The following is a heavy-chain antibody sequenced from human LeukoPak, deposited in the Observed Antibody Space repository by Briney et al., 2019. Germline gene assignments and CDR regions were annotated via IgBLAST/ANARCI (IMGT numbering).Heavy chain of an antibody. Sequence: TGGSLRLSCVASGFIFSDYSMDWVRQAPGKGLEWVSSISSCSAYIFYSDSVKGRFTISRDNAQSSLYLQMNSLRAGDTAVYYCARQAVARPFDLWGQGTMVAVSS. V-gene: IGHV3-21*06. CDR2: ISSCSAYI. CDR1: GFIFSDYS. J-gene: IGHJ3*01. CDR3: ARQAVARPFDL.